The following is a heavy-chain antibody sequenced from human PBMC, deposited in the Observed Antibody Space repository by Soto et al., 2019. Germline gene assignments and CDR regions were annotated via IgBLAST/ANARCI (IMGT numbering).Heavy chain of an antibody. CDR1: GGSVSSYY. CDR3: ASDSTGWFDP. CDR2: FYTSGNT. V-gene: IGHV4-4*07. D-gene: IGHD7-27*01. Sequence: ETLSLTCTVSGGSVSSYYWSWIRQPAGKGLEWIGRFYTSGNTNYNPSLKSRVTMSLDTSKNQFSLKLSSVTAADTAVYFCASDSTGWFDPWGQGTLVTVSS. J-gene: IGHJ5*02.